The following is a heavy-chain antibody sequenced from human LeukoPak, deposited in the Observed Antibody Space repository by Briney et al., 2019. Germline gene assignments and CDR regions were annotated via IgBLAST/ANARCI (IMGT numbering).Heavy chain of an antibody. CDR2: IYYSGSL. D-gene: IGHD2-2*01. CDR3: AKSNRYCDSASCYEAFDI. V-gene: IGHV4-59*12. J-gene: IGHJ3*02. Sequence: SETLSLTCTVAGPSISIYSCSFIRQPPRQGLEWIGYIYYSGSLTYNPSLKSRVTMSVDASKNQFSLKVSSVTAADTAVYYCAKSNRYCDSASCYEAFDIWGQGTMVTVSS. CDR1: GPSISIYS.